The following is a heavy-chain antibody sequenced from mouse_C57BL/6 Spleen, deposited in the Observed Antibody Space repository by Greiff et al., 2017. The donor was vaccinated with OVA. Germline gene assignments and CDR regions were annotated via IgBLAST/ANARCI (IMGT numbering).Heavy chain of an antibody. CDR1: GYTFTDYY. CDR3: ASRGYGSSPFAY. D-gene: IGHD1-1*01. J-gene: IGHJ3*01. V-gene: IGHV1-26*01. CDR2: INPNNGGT. Sequence: VQLQQSGPELVKPGASVKISCKASGYTFTDYYMNWVKQSHGKSLEWIGDINPNNGGTSYNQKFKGKATLTVDKSSSTAYMELRSLTSEDSAVYYCASRGYGSSPFAYWGQGTLVTVSA.